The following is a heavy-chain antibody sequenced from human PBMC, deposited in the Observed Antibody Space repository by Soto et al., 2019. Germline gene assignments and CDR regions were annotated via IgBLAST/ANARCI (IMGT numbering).Heavy chain of an antibody. J-gene: IGHJ6*02. Sequence: GGSLRLSCAASGFTFSSYAMHWVRQAPGKGLEWVAVISYDGSNKYYADSVKGRFTISRDNSKNTLYLQMNSLRAEDTAVYYCASGPSIHYGMDVWGQGTTVTVSS. CDR3: ASGPSIHYGMDV. CDR1: GFTFSSYA. V-gene: IGHV3-30-3*01. CDR2: ISYDGSNK.